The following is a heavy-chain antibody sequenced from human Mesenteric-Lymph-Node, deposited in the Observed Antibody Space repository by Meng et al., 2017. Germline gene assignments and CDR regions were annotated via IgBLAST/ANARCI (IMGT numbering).Heavy chain of an antibody. V-gene: IGHV3-48*03. CDR1: GFTFSSYE. Sequence: GESLKISCAASGFTFSSYEMNWVRQAPGKGLEWVSCISSSGSTIYYADSVKGRFTISRDNAKNSLYLQMNSLRAEATAVYYCARDFYYYGSAWGQGTLVTVSS. CDR2: ISSSGSTI. J-gene: IGHJ5*02. D-gene: IGHD3-10*01. CDR3: ARDFYYYGSA.